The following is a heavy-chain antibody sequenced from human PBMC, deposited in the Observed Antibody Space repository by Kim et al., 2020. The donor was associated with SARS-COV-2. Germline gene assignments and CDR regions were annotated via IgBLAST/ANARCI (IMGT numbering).Heavy chain of an antibody. CDR3: ARDQKDAQYIYDRSGYYRYYFDY. CDR1: GDSISSNSAG. J-gene: IGHJ4*02. D-gene: IGHD3-22*01. CDR2: TYYKSKWYN. Sequence: SQTLSLTCAISGDSISSNSAGWNWIRQSPSRGLEWLGRTYYKSKWYNDYALSVKSRMTINPDTSKNQFSLELKSVTPEDTAVYYCARDQKDAQYIYDRSGYYRYYFDYWGQGTLVTVSS. V-gene: IGHV6-1*01.